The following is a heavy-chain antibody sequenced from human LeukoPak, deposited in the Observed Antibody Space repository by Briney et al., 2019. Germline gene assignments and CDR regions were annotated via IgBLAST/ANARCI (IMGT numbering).Heavy chain of an antibody. CDR3: ARSYDFWSGPPFDP. V-gene: IGHV1-2*02. D-gene: IGHD3-3*01. CDR1: GYTFTGHY. CDR2: TNPNSGGT. Sequence: AASVKVSCKASGYTFTGHYMHWVRQAPGQGLEWMGWTNPNSGGTKYAQKFQGRVTLTRDTSISTAYMELSRLRCDDTAVYYCARSYDFWSGPPFDPWGQGTLVTVSS. J-gene: IGHJ5*02.